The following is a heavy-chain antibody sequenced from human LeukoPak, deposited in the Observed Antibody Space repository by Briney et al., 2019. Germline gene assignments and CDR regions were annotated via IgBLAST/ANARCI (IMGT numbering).Heavy chain of an antibody. V-gene: IGHV4-38-2*02. CDR3: ARDPANYVDY. J-gene: IGHJ4*02. CDR2: IYHSGYP. CDR1: GYSISSAYY. Sequence: SETLSLTCIVSGYSISSAYYWGWIRQPPGKGLEWIRSIYHSGYPSYNPSLKSRVTISVDTSKNQFSLKLTSVTAADTAVYYCARDPANYVDYGGQGTLVTVSS.